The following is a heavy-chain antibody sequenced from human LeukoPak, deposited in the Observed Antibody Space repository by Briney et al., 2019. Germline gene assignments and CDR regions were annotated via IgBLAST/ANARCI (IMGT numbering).Heavy chain of an antibody. CDR3: GRDPKLGIRGYTYGYIDH. CDR1: GYTFTSYG. J-gene: IGHJ4*02. Sequence: ASVKVSCKVSGYTFTSYGISWVRQAPGQGLEWMGWINTNTGNPSYAQAFFTGRYVFSLDTSASTAYLQINGLKADDTAVYYCGRDPKLGIRGYTYGYIDHWGQGTLLTDAS. D-gene: IGHD5-18*01. V-gene: IGHV7-4-1*02. CDR2: INTNTGNP.